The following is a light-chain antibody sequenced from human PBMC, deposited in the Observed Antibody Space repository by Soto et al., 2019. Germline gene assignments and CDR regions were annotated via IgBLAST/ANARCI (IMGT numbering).Light chain of an antibody. CDR2: AAS. Sequence: DIQVTQSPSSLSASVGDSVTLSCRTSQSIDSYLNWYQHKSGKPPKLLIYAASSLQSGVPSRFSGSGSGTDFSLIISGLQPGDSATYFCQQSYSSPATFGQGTKV. V-gene: IGKV1-39*01. CDR3: QQSYSSPAT. CDR1: QSIDSY. J-gene: IGKJ1*01.